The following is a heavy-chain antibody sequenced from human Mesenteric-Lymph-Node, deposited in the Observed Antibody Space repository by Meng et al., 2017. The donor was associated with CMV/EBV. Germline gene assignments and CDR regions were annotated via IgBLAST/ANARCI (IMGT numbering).Heavy chain of an antibody. Sequence: QLHQSGPGLVKSSQTLSVTRTSSWDSISSNNAAWNWIRQSPSRGLEWLGRTYYRSESYNDYAVSVKSRISVNLDTSKNQLSLHLNFVTPEDTAAYYCAYFGDLPPLWWGQGTLVTVSS. J-gene: IGHJ4*02. CDR2: TYYRSESYN. CDR1: WDSISSNNAA. CDR3: AYFGDLPPLW. V-gene: IGHV6-1*01. D-gene: IGHD3-16*01.